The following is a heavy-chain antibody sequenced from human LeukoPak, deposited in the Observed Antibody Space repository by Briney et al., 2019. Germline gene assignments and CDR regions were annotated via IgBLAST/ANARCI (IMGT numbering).Heavy chain of an antibody. CDR2: MNPNSGNT. CDR3: ARARRVIAVAGGGYYFDY. V-gene: IGHV1-8*01. D-gene: IGHD6-19*01. CDR1: GYTFTSYD. Sequence: ASVKVSCKASGYTFTSYDINWVRQATGQGLEWMGWMNPNSGNTGYAQKFQDRVTMTRNTSISTAYMELSSLRSEDTAVYYCARARRVIAVAGGGYYFDYWGQGTLVTASS. J-gene: IGHJ4*02.